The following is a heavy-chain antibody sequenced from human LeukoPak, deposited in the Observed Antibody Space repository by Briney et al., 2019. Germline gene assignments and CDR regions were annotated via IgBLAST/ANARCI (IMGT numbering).Heavy chain of an antibody. D-gene: IGHD3-10*01. CDR3: GRVVYSRFGELLYEYGAFDI. Sequence: GGSLRLSCAASGFTFSSYWMHWVRQAPGKGLVWVSRIDSDGSSTSYADSVKGRFTISRDNAKNTLYLQMNSLRAEDTAVYYCGRVVYSRFGELLYEYGAFDIWGQGTMVTVSS. J-gene: IGHJ3*02. CDR1: GFTFSSYW. CDR2: IDSDGSST. V-gene: IGHV3-74*01.